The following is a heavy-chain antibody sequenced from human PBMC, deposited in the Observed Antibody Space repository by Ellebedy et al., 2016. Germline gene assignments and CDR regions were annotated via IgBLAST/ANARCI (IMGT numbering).Heavy chain of an antibody. CDR3: ARLIYGANSCYFDY. D-gene: IGHD4-23*01. CDR1: GGSINNYY. Sequence: SETLSLTCTVSGGSINNYYWSWIRQPPGKGLEWIGYIYYSGATNYNPSLKSRVTISVDTSKNQFSLKLSSVTTADTAVYSCARLIYGANSCYFDYWGQGTLVTVSS. CDR2: IYYSGAT. J-gene: IGHJ4*02. V-gene: IGHV4-59*01.